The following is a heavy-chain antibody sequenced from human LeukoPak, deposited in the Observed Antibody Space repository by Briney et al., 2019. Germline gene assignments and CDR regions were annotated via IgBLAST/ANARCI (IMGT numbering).Heavy chain of an antibody. Sequence: ASVKVSCKASGYTFTGYHMHWVRLAPGQGLEWMGRITPNSGDTYYAQKFQGRVTMTRDTSISTAYMELSRLRSDDTAVYYCARDYCSSTSCLFDYWGQGTLVTVSS. V-gene: IGHV1-2*06. CDR3: ARDYCSSTSCLFDY. J-gene: IGHJ4*02. CDR2: ITPNSGDT. CDR1: GYTFTGYH. D-gene: IGHD2-2*01.